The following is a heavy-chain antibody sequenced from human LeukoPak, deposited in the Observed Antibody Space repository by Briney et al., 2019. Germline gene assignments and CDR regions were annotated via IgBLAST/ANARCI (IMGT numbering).Heavy chain of an antibody. CDR3: VRDRVSYAMDV. CDR1: GFPVNDNY. CDR2: MYIIGST. J-gene: IGHJ6*02. Sequence: GGSLRLSCAASGFPVNDNYMIWVRQAPGKGLEWVSVMYIIGSTYYADTVKGRFTISRDDSKNTLFLQMDSLRAEDTAVYYCVRDRVSYAMDVWGQGTTVTVSS. V-gene: IGHV3-66*01. D-gene: IGHD3-10*01.